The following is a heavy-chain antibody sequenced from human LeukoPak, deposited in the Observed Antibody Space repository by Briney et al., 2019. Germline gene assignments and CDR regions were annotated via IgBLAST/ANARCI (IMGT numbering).Heavy chain of an antibody. V-gene: IGHV3-49*04. CDR1: GFTFGDYA. CDR2: IRSKAYGGTT. Sequence: PGGSLRLSCTASGFTFGDYAMSWVRQAPGKGLERVDFIRSKAYGGTTEYAASVKGRFTTSRDDSKSIAYLQMNSLKTEDTAVYYCSNYYDSSGYYAYYYYYMYVWGKGTTVTVSS. CDR3: SNYYDSSGYYAYYYYYMYV. J-gene: IGHJ6*03. D-gene: IGHD3-22*01.